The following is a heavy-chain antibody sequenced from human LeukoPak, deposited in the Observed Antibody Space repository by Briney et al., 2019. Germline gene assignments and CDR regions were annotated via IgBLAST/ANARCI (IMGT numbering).Heavy chain of an antibody. J-gene: IGHJ4*02. D-gene: IGHD3-10*01. CDR3: AREGHYYGSGSYYNETYYFDY. Sequence: GGSLRLSCAASGFTVSSNYMSWVRQAPGKGLEWVSVIYSGGSTYYADSVKGRFTISRDNSKNTLYLQMNSLRAEDTAVYYCAREGHYYGSGSYYNETYYFDYWGQGSLVTVSS. V-gene: IGHV3-66*01. CDR2: IYSGGST. CDR1: GFTVSSNY.